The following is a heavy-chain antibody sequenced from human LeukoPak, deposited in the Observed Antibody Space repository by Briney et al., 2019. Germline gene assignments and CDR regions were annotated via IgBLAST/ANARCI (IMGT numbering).Heavy chain of an antibody. Sequence: SETLSLTCTVSGYSISSGYYWGWIRQPPGKGLEWIGSIYHSGSTYYNPSLKSRVTISVDTSKNQFSLKLSSVTAEGTAVYYCAYGSYFDSSGSLFDYWGQGTLVTVSS. J-gene: IGHJ4*02. CDR2: IYHSGST. CDR3: AYGSYFDSSGSLFDY. CDR1: GYSISSGYY. D-gene: IGHD3-22*01. V-gene: IGHV4-38-2*02.